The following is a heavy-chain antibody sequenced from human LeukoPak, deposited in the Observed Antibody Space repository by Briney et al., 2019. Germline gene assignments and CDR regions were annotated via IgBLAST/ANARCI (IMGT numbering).Heavy chain of an antibody. V-gene: IGHV4-38-2*01. CDR3: ARLSDLTQFDY. CDR1: GYSISSGYY. J-gene: IGHJ4*02. CDR2: IYHSGST. D-gene: IGHD2/OR15-2a*01. Sequence: PSETLSLTCAVSGYSISSGYYWGWIRQPPGKGLEWIGSIYHSGSTYYNPSLKSQVTISVDTSKNQFSLKLSSVTAADTAVYYCARLSDLTQFDYWGQGTLVTVSS.